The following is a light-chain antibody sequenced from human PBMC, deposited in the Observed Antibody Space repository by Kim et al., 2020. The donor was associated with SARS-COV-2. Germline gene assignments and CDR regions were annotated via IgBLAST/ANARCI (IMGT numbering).Light chain of an antibody. CDR1: QGISNY. CDR2: AAS. Sequence: GDRVTITCRASQGISNYLAWYQQKPGKVPKLLIYAASTLQSGVPSRFSGSGSGTDFTLTISNLQPEDVATYYCQKYNSAPRTFGQGTKVDI. J-gene: IGKJ1*01. V-gene: IGKV1-27*01. CDR3: QKYNSAPRT.